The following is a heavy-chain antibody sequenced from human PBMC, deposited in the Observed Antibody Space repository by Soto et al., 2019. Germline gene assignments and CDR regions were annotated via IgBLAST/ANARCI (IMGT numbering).Heavy chain of an antibody. Sequence: QVQLQQWGAGVLKPSETLSLTCAVNGGSFSGYSWTWLRQPPGKGLEWIGEIRHSDSSDYNPALKSRFTMSVDTSKNQFSLRLSSVTAADTAVYYCARARFDSWSHIYYGLDVWGQGTTVTVSS. CDR1: GGSFSGYS. D-gene: IGHD3-3*01. CDR3: ARARFDSWSHIYYGLDV. V-gene: IGHV4-34*01. CDR2: IRHSDSS. J-gene: IGHJ6*02.